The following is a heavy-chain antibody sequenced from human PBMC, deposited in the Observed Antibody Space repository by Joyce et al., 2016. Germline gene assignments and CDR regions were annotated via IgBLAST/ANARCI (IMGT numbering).Heavy chain of an antibody. Sequence: QVHLVESGGGLVKPGGALRLSCAASGFTFTDYYMTWMRQAPGKGLEWVSNINSTGRDINYADSVKGRFTISRDNAKRSIYLQMNSLRAEDTAVYYCARTARLVDVWGQGTTVTVSS. CDR3: ARTARLVDV. D-gene: IGHD6-6*01. V-gene: IGHV3-11*01. CDR1: GFTFTDYY. CDR2: INSTGRDI. J-gene: IGHJ6*02.